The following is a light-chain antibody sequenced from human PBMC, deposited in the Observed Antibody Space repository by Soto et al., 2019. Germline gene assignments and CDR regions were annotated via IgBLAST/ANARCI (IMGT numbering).Light chain of an antibody. J-gene: IGKJ1*01. CDR2: GAS. CDR1: HSVSISY. Sequence: EIVLTQSPGTLSLYPGERATLSCRASHSVSISYLAWYQQKPGQAPRLLIYGASSRATGIPDRFSGSGSGTDFTLTISRLEPEDFAVYYCQQYGSLWTFGKGTKVDI. V-gene: IGKV3-20*01. CDR3: QQYGSLWT.